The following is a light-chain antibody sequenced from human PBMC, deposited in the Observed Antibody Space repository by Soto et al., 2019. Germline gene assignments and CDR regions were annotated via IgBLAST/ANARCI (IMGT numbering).Light chain of an antibody. Sequence: DIHMTQSPATLSASVGDRVTITCRASQSISTWLAWYQQKPGKAHKLLIYWASSLESGVPSRFSGSGSGTEFTLTISSLQPDDFATYYCQHYTTYSGTFGPGTKVDIK. CDR1: QSISTW. J-gene: IGKJ3*01. CDR3: QHYTTYSGT. CDR2: WAS. V-gene: IGKV1-5*03.